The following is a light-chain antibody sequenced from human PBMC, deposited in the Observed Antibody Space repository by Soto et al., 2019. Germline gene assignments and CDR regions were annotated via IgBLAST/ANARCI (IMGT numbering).Light chain of an antibody. V-gene: IGKV1-39*01. CDR2: AAS. J-gene: IGKJ1*01. CDR3: QQSYIRPRT. CDR1: QRISSY. Sequence: VQLTLSASSLSAXVGDXVTIXXRASQRISSYLNWYQQKPGKAPKLLIYAASILQSGVPSRFSPSRSGTDFTLTISTLQPEDSAAYYCQQSYIRPRTFGQRTKVDIK.